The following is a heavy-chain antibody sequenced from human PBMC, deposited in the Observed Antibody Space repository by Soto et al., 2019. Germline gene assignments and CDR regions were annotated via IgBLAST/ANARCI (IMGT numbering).Heavy chain of an antibody. CDR3: AREKGGYSYGTYYYYGMDV. CDR2: IYYSGST. CDR1: GGSISSYY. V-gene: IGHV4-59*01. D-gene: IGHD5-18*01. J-gene: IGHJ6*02. Sequence: SETLSLTCTVSGGSISSYYWSWIRQPPGKGLEWIGYIYYSGSTNYNPSLKSRVTISVDTSKNQFSLKLSSVTAADTAVYYCAREKGGYSYGTYYYYGMDVWGQGTTVTVSS.